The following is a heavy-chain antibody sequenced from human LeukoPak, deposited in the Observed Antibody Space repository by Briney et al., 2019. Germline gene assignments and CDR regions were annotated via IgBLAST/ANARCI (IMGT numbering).Heavy chain of an antibody. CDR1: GFTFSNYW. Sequence: PGGSLRLSCAASGFTFSNYWMHWVRQAPGKGLVWVSRIHSDGSSTSYADSVKGRFTMSRDNAKNTLFLQMNSLRAEDTAVYYCSRDRHCIGSTCYGLWGQGTRVTVSS. V-gene: IGHV3-74*01. CDR3: SRDRHCIGSTCYGL. CDR2: IHSDGSST. J-gene: IGHJ4*02. D-gene: IGHD2-2*01.